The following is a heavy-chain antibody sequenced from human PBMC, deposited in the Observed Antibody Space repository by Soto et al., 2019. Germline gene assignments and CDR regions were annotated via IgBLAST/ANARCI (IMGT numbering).Heavy chain of an antibody. CDR2: ISGSGGST. CDR1: GFTFSSYA. J-gene: IGHJ5*02. D-gene: IGHD6-6*01. V-gene: IGHV3-23*01. Sequence: GGSLRLSCAASGFTFSSYAMSWVRQAPGKGLEWVSAISGSGGSTYYADSVKGRFTISRDNSKNTLYLKMNSLRAEDTAVYYCAKDRIAARMGWFDPWGQGTLVTVSS. CDR3: AKDRIAARMGWFDP.